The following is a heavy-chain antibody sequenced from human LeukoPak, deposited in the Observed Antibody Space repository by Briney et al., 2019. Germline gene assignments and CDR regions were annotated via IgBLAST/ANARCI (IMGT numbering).Heavy chain of an antibody. CDR2: IKSDGST. V-gene: IGHV3-74*01. D-gene: IGHD3-10*01. CDR3: TRAITYFYGSVTYDWFDS. Sequence: GGSLRLSCAASGFTFSSYWMHWVRQTPGKGLMWVARIKSDGSTIYADSVQGRFTISGDHAKNMVYLQMNSLRADDTAIYYCTRAITYFYGSVTYDWFDSWGQGTRVTVSS. J-gene: IGHJ5*01. CDR1: GFTFSSYW.